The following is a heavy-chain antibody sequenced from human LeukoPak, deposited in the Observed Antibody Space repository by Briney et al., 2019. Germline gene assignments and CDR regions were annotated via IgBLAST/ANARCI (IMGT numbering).Heavy chain of an antibody. J-gene: IGHJ3*02. CDR1: GFTFSSYW. Sequence: GGSLRLSCAASGFTFSSYWMHWVRQAPGKGLVWVSRINSDGSSTSYADSVKGRFTISRDNAKNTLYLQMNSLRAEDTAVYYCARVRLQPRTLLDDAFDIWGQGTMVTVSS. CDR3: ARVRLQPRTLLDDAFDI. V-gene: IGHV3-74*01. CDR2: INSDGSST. D-gene: IGHD1-14*01.